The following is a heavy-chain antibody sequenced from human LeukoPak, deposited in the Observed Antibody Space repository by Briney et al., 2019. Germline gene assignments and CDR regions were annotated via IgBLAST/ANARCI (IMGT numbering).Heavy chain of an antibody. CDR2: ISSSSSYI. D-gene: IGHD2-2*01. CDR1: GFTFSSYS. J-gene: IGHJ4*02. Sequence: KSGGSLRLSCAASGFTFSSYSMNWVRQAPGKGLEWVSSISSSSSYIYYADSVKGRFTISRDNAKNSLYLQMNSLRAEDTAVYYCARDDAIVVVPAAPLGYLDYWGQGTLVTVSS. V-gene: IGHV3-21*01. CDR3: ARDDAIVVVPAAPLGYLDY.